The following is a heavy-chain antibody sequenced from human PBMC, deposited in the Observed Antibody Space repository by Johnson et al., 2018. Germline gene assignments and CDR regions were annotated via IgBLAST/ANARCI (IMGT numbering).Heavy chain of an antibody. D-gene: IGHD4-17*01. Sequence: VQLVQSGGCLVQPGGSLVLSCAASGFTFSRFWMTWVRQAPGTGLEWLANIKEDGREKYYLGSVRGRFTISRDNAKNSLYLQMDSLRAEDTAVYYCARDGGDSRGHSGDYAYDYWGQGTLVTVSS. CDR1: GFTFSRFW. V-gene: IGHV3-7*01. CDR3: ARDGGDSRGHSGDYAYDY. CDR2: IKEDGREK. J-gene: IGHJ4*02.